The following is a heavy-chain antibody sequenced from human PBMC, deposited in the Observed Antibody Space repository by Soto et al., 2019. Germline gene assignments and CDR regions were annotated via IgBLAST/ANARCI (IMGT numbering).Heavy chain of an antibody. CDR2: ISSGSNYT. V-gene: IGHV3-21*06. CDR3: ARDFKESQYYYYCMDV. CDR1: GFTFSSYS. J-gene: IGHJ6*03. Sequence: EVQLVESGGGLFKPGGSLRLSCVVSGFTFSSYSMNWFRQAPGKGLEWVSSISSGSNYTYYADSVKGRFTISRDNAKNSVYLQMNSLRAEDTALYYCARDFKESQYYYYCMDVWGKGTTVTVSS. D-gene: IGHD3-10*01.